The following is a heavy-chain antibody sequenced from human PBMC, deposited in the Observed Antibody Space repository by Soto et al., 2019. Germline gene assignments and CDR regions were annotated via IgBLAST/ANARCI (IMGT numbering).Heavy chain of an antibody. CDR3: ARSITRVRGVMGMDV. Sequence: PSETLSLTCAVSGGSISIGGYSWSWILQPPGKGLEWIGYIYHSGSTYYNPSLKSRVTISVDRSKNQFSLKLSSVTAADTAVYYCARSITRVRGVMGMDVWGQGTTVTVSS. J-gene: IGHJ6*02. D-gene: IGHD3-10*01. CDR1: GGSISIGGYS. CDR2: IYHSGST. V-gene: IGHV4-30-2*01.